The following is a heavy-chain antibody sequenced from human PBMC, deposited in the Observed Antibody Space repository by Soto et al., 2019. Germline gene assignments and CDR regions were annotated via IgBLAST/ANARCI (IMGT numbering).Heavy chain of an antibody. J-gene: IGHJ6*02. CDR3: ARDPGYSSSWYYYYYYGMDV. CDR2: IIPIFGTA. CDR1: GGTFSSYA. V-gene: IGHV1-69*01. Sequence: QVPLVQSGAEVKKPGSSVKVSCKASGGTFSSYAISWVRQAPGQGLEWMGGIIPIFGTANYAQKFQGRVTITADESTSTAYMELSSLRSEDTAVYYCARDPGYSSSWYYYYYYGMDVWGQGTTVTVSS. D-gene: IGHD6-13*01.